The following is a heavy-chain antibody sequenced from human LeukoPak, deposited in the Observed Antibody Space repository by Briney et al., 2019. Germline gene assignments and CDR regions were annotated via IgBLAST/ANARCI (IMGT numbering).Heavy chain of an antibody. J-gene: IGHJ4*02. V-gene: IGHV3-23*01. CDR3: ARGSGSLGGSSTSWHTSYYFDY. CDR1: GFSFSGYA. Sequence: GGSLRLSCEASGFSFSGYAMSWVRQAPGKGLDWVSGVSDSGVNTYYADSVKGRFTISRDNSKYTLFLQMNSLGAEDTAVYYCARGSGSLGGSSTSWHTSYYFDYWGQGTLVTVSS. CDR2: VSDSGVNT. D-gene: IGHD2-2*02.